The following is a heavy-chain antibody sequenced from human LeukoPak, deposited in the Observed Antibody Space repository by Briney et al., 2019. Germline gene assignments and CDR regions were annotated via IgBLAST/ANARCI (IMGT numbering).Heavy chain of an antibody. V-gene: IGHV3-9*01. CDR3: AKGDYYDSPLDY. Sequence: GGSLRLSCAASGFTFDDYAMHWVRQAPGKGLEWVSGISWNSGSIGYADSVKGRFTISRDNAKNSLYLQMNSLRAEDTALYYCAKGDYYDSPLDYWGQGTLVTVSS. CDR2: ISWNSGSI. CDR1: GFTFDDYA. D-gene: IGHD3-22*01. J-gene: IGHJ4*02.